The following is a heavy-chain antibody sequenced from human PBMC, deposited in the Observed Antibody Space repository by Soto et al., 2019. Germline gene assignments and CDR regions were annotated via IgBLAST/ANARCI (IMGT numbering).Heavy chain of an antibody. D-gene: IGHD2-15*01. V-gene: IGHV4-59*08. Sequence: SETLSLTCTVSGGSISSYYWSWIRQPPGKGLEWIGYIYYSGSTNYNPSLKSRVTISVDTSKNQFSLKLSSVTAADTAVYYCASCSGGSCYRGGLYYYMDVWGKGTTVTVSS. J-gene: IGHJ6*03. CDR1: GGSISSYY. CDR2: IYYSGST. CDR3: ASCSGGSCYRGGLYYYMDV.